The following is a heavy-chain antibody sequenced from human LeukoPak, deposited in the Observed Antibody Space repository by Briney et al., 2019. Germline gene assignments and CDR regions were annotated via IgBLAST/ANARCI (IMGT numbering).Heavy chain of an antibody. CDR1: GGTFSSYA. V-gene: IGHV1-69*05. Sequence: WASVKVSCKASGGTFSSYAISWVRQAPGQGLEWMGGIIPIFGTANYAQKFQGRVTITTDESTSTAYMELSSLRSEDTAVYYCARGSRDVGVTSMGAFDIWGQGTMVTVSS. D-gene: IGHD1-26*01. CDR3: ARGSRDVGVTSMGAFDI. CDR2: IIPIFGTA. J-gene: IGHJ3*02.